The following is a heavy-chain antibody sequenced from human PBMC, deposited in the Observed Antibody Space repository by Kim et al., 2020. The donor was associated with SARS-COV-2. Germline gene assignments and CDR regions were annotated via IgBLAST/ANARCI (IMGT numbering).Heavy chain of an antibody. V-gene: IGHV1-69*01. Sequence: ANDAQEFEGRVTITADESTSTAYMELSSLRAENTAVYYCAREGIAAAVDYWGRGTLVTVSS. CDR3: AREGIAAAVDY. D-gene: IGHD6-13*01. CDR2: A. J-gene: IGHJ4*02.